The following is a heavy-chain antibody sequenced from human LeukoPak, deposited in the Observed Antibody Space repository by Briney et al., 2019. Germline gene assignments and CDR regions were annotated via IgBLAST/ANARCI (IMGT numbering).Heavy chain of an antibody. V-gene: IGHV4-4*02. J-gene: IGHJ6*02. CDR1: GGSISSSNW. D-gene: IGHD4-11*01. CDR2: IYRSGST. Sequence: PSGTLSLTCAVSGGSISSSNWWSWVRQPPGKGLEWIGEIYRSGSTNYNPSLKSRVTISVDKSKNQFSLKLSSVTAADTAVYYCARDLRGDYSYYYYGMDVWGQGTTVTVSS. CDR3: ARDLRGDYSYYYYGMDV.